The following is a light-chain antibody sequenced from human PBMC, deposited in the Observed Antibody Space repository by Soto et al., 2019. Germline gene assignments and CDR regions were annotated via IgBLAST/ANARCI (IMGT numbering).Light chain of an antibody. Sequence: QSALTQPVSVSGSPGQSITISCTGTSSDVGLYDYVSWYQQHPGKAPQLMIYAVSNRPSGVSNRFSASKSGNMASLFISGLQAEDEADYYCSSYTSDSSYVFGSGTKVTVL. J-gene: IGLJ1*01. CDR2: AVS. CDR1: SSDVGLYDY. CDR3: SSYTSDSSYV. V-gene: IGLV2-14*01.